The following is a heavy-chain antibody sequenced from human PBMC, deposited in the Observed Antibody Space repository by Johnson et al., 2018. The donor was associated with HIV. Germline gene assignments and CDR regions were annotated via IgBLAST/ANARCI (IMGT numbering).Heavy chain of an antibody. CDR3: ARGVGPSAFDI. Sequence: VQLVESGGGVVQPGRSLRLSCAASGFTFSSYAMHWVRQAPGKGLECVAVISYDGSNKYYADSVKGRFTISRDNAKNSLFLEMNSLRAEDTAVYYCARGVGPSAFDIWGQGTMVTVSS. CDR2: ISYDGSNK. V-gene: IGHV3-30*04. CDR1: GFTFSSYA. J-gene: IGHJ3*02. D-gene: IGHD1-26*01.